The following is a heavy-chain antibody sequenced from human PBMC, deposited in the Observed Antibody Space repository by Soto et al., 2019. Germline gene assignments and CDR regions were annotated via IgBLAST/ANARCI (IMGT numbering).Heavy chain of an antibody. CDR2: IIPIFGTA. J-gene: IGHJ3*02. D-gene: IGHD3-22*01. CDR3: ARDLVVISTFEI. CDR1: GGTFSSYA. V-gene: IGHV1-69*13. Sequence: SVKVSCKASGGTFSSYAISWVRQAPRQGLEWMGGIIPIFGTANYAQKFQGRVTITADESTSTAYIELSSLRSEDTAVDYCARDLVVISTFEIWGQGTMVTVSS.